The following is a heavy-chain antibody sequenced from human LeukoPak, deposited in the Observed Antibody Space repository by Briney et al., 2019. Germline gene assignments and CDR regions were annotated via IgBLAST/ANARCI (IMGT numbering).Heavy chain of an antibody. Sequence: SETLSLTCTVSGGSISSYFWSWIRQPPGKGLEWIGYIYDSGSTNYNPSFKSRVTISVDTPKNQFSLKLSSVTAADTAVYYCAREFSSSWYRGDAFDIWGQGTMVTVSS. CDR3: AREFSSSWYRGDAFDI. D-gene: IGHD6-13*01. V-gene: IGHV4-59*12. CDR2: IYDSGST. CDR1: GGSISSYF. J-gene: IGHJ3*02.